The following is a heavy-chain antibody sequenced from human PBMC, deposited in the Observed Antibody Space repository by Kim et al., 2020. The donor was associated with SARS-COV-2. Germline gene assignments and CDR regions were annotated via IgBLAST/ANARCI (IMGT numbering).Heavy chain of an antibody. CDR2: INHSGST. J-gene: IGHJ3*02. CDR1: GGSFSGYY. Sequence: SETLSLTCAVYGGSFSGYYWSWIRQLPGKGLEWIGEINHSGSTNYNPSLKSRVTISVDTSKNQFSLKLSSVTAADTAVYYCARGLRSGGSYSFDIWGQGTMVTVSS. D-gene: IGHD2-15*01. CDR3: ARGLRSGGSYSFDI. V-gene: IGHV4-34*01.